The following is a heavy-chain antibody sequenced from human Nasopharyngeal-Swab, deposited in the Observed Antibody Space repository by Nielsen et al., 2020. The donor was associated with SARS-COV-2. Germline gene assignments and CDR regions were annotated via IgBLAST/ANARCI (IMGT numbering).Heavy chain of an antibody. CDR3: ARGRGSSGLDGFDI. CDR1: GFTFSAYR. J-gene: IGHJ3*02. V-gene: IGHV3-21*01. Sequence: GESLKTSCAASGFTFSAYRMNWVRQAPGKGLEWVSSINSLSTYIHYVDFVKGRFTISRDNAKSSLYLQMNSLRAEDTAVYYCARGRGSSGLDGFDIWGQGTMVTVSP. D-gene: IGHD6-19*01. CDR2: INSLSTYI.